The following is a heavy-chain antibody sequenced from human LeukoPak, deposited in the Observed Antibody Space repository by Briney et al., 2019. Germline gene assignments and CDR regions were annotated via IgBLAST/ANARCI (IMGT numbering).Heavy chain of an antibody. Sequence: GGSLRLSCAASGFTFSSYAMHWVRQAPGKGLEWVAVISYDGSNKYYADSVKGRFTISRDNSKNSLYLQMNSLRAEDTAVYYCARVYSSGWYEFDYWGQGTLVTVSS. J-gene: IGHJ4*02. CDR2: ISYDGSNK. CDR1: GFTFSSYA. V-gene: IGHV3-30*04. CDR3: ARVYSSGWYEFDY. D-gene: IGHD6-19*01.